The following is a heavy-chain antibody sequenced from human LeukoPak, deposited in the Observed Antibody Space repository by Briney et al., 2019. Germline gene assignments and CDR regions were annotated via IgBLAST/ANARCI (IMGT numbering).Heavy chain of an antibody. CDR2: ISSSSSTI. CDR3: ARALFLASDYGDYVWPLWAFDI. D-gene: IGHD4-17*01. Sequence: PGGSLRLSCAASGFTFSSYSMNWVRQAPGKGLEWVSYISSSSSTIYYADSVKGRFTISRDNAKNSLYLQMNSLRDEDTAVYYCARALFLASDYGDYVWPLWAFDIWGQGTMVTVSS. J-gene: IGHJ3*02. CDR1: GFTFSSYS. V-gene: IGHV3-48*02.